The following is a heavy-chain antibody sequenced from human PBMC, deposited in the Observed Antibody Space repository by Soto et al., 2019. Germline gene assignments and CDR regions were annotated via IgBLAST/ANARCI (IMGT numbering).Heavy chain of an antibody. J-gene: IGHJ6*02. D-gene: IGHD6-13*01. CDR3: ERNRGYSSSSWYKDLWRDYYYCGMDD. Sequence: SETLSLTCAVSARSISSSYWGCWVRQPPGKGLEWIAAIYHSGSTNYDSSLKSRVTISIEKSKQQFSLKLTTVTAADTAMYYWERNRGYSSSSWYKDLWRDYYYCGMDDWGQGTTVTVSS. V-gene: IGHV4-4*02. CDR2: IYHSGST. CDR1: ARSISSSYW.